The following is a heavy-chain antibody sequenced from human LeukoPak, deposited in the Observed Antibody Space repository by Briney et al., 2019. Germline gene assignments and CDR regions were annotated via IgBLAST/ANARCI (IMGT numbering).Heavy chain of an antibody. V-gene: IGHV6-1*01. CDR1: GDSVSSNSAA. J-gene: IGHJ4*02. D-gene: IGHD1-26*01. CDR2: TYYRSKWYN. Sequence: PSQTLSLTCAISGDSVSSNSAAWNWIRQSPSRGLEWLGRTYYRSKWYNDHAVSVKSRISINADTSKNQFSLQLNSVTPEDTAVYYCARDLGGRSGLVFDYWGQGKLVTVSS. CDR3: ARDLGGRSGLVFDY.